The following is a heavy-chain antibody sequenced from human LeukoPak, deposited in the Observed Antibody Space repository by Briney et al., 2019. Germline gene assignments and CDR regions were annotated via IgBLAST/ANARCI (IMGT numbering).Heavy chain of an antibody. D-gene: IGHD2-2*01. J-gene: IGHJ5*02. Sequence: SETLSLTCTVSGGSISSYYWSWIRQPPGKGLEWIGYIYYSESTNYNPSLKSRVTISVDTSKNQFPLKLSSVTAADTAVYYCARAGGYCSSTSCYANENNWFDPWGQGTLVTVSS. CDR2: IYYSEST. V-gene: IGHV4-59*01. CDR1: GGSISSYY. CDR3: ARAGGYCSSTSCYANENNWFDP.